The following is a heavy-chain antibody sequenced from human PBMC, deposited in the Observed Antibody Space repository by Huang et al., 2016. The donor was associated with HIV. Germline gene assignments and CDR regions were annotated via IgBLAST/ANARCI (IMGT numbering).Heavy chain of an antibody. CDR2: ISGDNVSA. CDR1: GYKFHSYE. CDR3: ARTKGEFDF. V-gene: IGHV1-18*04. D-gene: IGHD2-21*01. J-gene: IGHJ4*02. Sequence: QIHLVQSGPEGKQPGASVKVTCKASGYKFHSYEITWVRQTPGQWLEGIGWISGDNVSAGFAPKFQYRVTMNTDVSTSTAFLELRSLRCDDTAVYYCARTKGEFDFWGQGALVTVSS.